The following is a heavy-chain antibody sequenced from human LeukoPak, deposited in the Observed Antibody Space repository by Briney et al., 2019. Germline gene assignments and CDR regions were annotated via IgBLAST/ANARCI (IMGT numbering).Heavy chain of an antibody. CDR2: ISGSGGST. Sequence: GGSLRLSCAASGFIFSNCAMSWVRQAPGKGLEWVSAISGSGGSTYYTDSVKGRFAISRDNSKNTVYLQMNSLRAEDTAVYYCARDPASWTYYDSSGYYDYWGQGTLVTVSS. D-gene: IGHD3-22*01. CDR1: GFIFSNCA. V-gene: IGHV3-23*01. CDR3: ARDPASWTYYDSSGYYDY. J-gene: IGHJ4*02.